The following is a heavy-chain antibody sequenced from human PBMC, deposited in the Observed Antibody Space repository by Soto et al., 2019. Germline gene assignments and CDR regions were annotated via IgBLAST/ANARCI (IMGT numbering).Heavy chain of an antibody. CDR3: ARLAVVVVAAARGGMDV. CDR1: GYSFTSYW. J-gene: IGHJ6*02. D-gene: IGHD2-15*01. CDR2: IYPGDSDT. Sequence: GESLKIPCKGSGYSFTSYWIGWVRQMPGKGLEWMGIIYPGDSDTRYSPSFQGQVTISADKSISTAYLQWSSLKASDTAMYYCARLAVVVVAAARGGMDVWGQGTTVTVSS. V-gene: IGHV5-51*01.